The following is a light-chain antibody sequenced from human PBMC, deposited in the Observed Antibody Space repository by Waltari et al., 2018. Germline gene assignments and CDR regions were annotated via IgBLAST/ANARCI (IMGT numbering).Light chain of an antibody. Sequence: SCRTSRSVDRNLVWYQHKPGQAPRLLMYGASTRPTGIPARFSGSESGTEFTLTITSLQSEDFAVYYCQQYKSWPLTFGGGTKVEI. V-gene: IGKV3-15*01. CDR2: GAS. CDR3: QQYKSWPLT. CDR1: RSVDRN. J-gene: IGKJ4*02.